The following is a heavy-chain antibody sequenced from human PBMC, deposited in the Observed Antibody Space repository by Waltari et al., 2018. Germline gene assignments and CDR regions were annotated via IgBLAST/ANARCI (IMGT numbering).Heavy chain of an antibody. CDR3: ARAPYYYGSGSYYDNWFDP. J-gene: IGHJ5*02. V-gene: IGHV4-61*02. CDR1: GGSISSGSYY. D-gene: IGHD3-10*01. Sequence: QVQLQESGPGLVKPSQTLSLTCTVSGGSISSGSYYWSWIRQPAGKGLEWIGRIYTSGRPSYHPSPKSRVTISVDTSKNQFSLKLSCVTAADTAVYYCARAPYYYGSGSYYDNWFDPWGQGTLVSV. CDR2: IYTSGRP.